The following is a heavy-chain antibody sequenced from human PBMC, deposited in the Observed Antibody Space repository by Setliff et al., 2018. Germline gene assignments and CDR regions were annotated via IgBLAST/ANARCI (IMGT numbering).Heavy chain of an antibody. CDR1: GGSISSSSYY. V-gene: IGHV4-39*01. D-gene: IGHD2-8*01. J-gene: IGHJ4*02. CDR3: ARLRGYCTNGVCYGPTDFDY. CDR2: IYYSGST. Sequence: SSETLSLTCTVSGGSISSSSYYWGWIRQPPGKGLEWIGSIYYSGSTYYNPSLKSRVTISVDTSKNRFSLKLSSVTAADTAVYYCARLRGYCTNGVCYGPTDFDYWGQGTLVTVSS.